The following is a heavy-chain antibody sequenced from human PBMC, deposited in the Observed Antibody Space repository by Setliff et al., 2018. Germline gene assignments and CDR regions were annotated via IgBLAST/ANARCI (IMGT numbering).Heavy chain of an antibody. D-gene: IGHD3-3*01. CDR3: ARAPQYSNFWYALSWFDP. CDR2: ISHSGDP. J-gene: IGHJ5*02. Sequence: KTSETLSLTCAVYGGSFSGYHWSWIRQPPGKGLEWIGEISHSGDPNYNPSLKSRVTISLDTSKNQFSLKLTSVTAADTAVYYCARAPQYSNFWYALSWFDPWGQGTRVTSPQ. CDR1: GGSFSGYH. V-gene: IGHV4-34*01.